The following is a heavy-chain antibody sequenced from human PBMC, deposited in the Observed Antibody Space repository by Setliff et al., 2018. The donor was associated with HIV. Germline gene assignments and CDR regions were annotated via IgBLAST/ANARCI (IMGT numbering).Heavy chain of an antibody. CDR1: GFTSDDYT. CDR2: ISWDGGST. J-gene: IGHJ4*02. D-gene: IGHD3-3*01. V-gene: IGHV3-43*01. Sequence: GGSLRLSCAASGFTSDDYTMHWVRQAPGKGLEWVSLISWDGGSTYYADSVKGRFTISRDNSKNSLYLQMNSLRTEDTALYYCAKSERRQDITIFGGVADWGQGTLVT. CDR3: AKSERRQDITIFGGVAD.